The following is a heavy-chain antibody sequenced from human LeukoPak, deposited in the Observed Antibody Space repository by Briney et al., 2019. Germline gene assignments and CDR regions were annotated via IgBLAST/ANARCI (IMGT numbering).Heavy chain of an antibody. CDR1: GFTFSSYW. J-gene: IGHJ3*02. V-gene: IGHV3-74*01. D-gene: IGHD3-3*01. Sequence: PGGSLRLSCAASGFTFSSYWMHWVRQAPGKGLVWVSRINSDGSSTSYADSVKGRFTISRDNAKNTLYLQMNSLRAEDTAVYYCARENYDFWSGNAFDIWGQGTMVAVPS. CDR3: ARENYDFWSGNAFDI. CDR2: INSDGSST.